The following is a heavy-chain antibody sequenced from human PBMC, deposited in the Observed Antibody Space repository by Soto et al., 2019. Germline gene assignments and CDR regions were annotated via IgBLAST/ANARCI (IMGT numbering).Heavy chain of an antibody. CDR3: AKDSYSSSWASYYYYGMDV. J-gene: IGHJ6*02. D-gene: IGHD6-13*01. CDR1: GFTFSSYA. V-gene: IGHV3-23*01. Sequence: GGSLRLSCAASGFTFSSYAMSWVRQAPGKGLEWVSAISGSGGSSYYADSVKGRFTISRDNSKNTLYLQMNSLRAEDTAVYYCAKDSYSSSWASYYYYGMDVWGQGTTVTVS. CDR2: ISGSGGSS.